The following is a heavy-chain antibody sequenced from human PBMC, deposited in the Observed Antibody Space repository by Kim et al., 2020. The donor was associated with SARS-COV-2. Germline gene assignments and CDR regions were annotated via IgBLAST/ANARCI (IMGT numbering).Heavy chain of an antibody. CDR3: ARGGYGSGSYYRGRFSFDI. Sequence: GGSLRLSCAASGFTFSSYWMHWVRQAPGKGLVWVSRINSDGSSTSYADSVKGRFTISRDNAKNTLYLQMNSLRAEDTAVYYCARGGYGSGSYYRGRFSFDIWGQGTMVTVSS. CDR1: GFTFSSYW. CDR2: INSDGSST. V-gene: IGHV3-74*01. D-gene: IGHD3-10*01. J-gene: IGHJ3*02.